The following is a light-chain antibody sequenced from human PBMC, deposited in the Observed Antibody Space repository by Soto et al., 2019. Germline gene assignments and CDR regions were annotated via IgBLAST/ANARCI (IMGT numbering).Light chain of an antibody. J-gene: IGKJ2*01. CDR1: QSISSW. Sequence: DIQMTQSPSTLSASVGDRVTITCRASQSISSWLAWYQQKPGKAPNLLIYKASSFESGVPSRFSGSGSGTEFTLTISSLQHDDFATYYCQQYNSYPYTFGQGTKLEIK. CDR2: KAS. CDR3: QQYNSYPYT. V-gene: IGKV1-5*03.